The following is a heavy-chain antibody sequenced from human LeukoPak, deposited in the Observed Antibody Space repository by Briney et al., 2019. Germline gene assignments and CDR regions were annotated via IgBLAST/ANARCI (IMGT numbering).Heavy chain of an antibody. CDR1: VFTVSSNY. V-gene: IGHV3-66*04. Sequence: GGSLRLSCAASVFTVSSNYVSWVRQAPGKGLEWVSIIYSGGDTTYADSVKGRFTISRDNSKNTLSLQMNSLRAEDTGVYYCAGQLGHSGHSYWGRGTLVTVSS. CDR2: IYSGGDT. CDR3: AGQLGHSGHSY. J-gene: IGHJ4*02. D-gene: IGHD3-22*01.